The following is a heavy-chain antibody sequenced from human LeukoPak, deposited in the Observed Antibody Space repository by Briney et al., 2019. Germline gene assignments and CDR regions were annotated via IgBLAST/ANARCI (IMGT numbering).Heavy chain of an antibody. Sequence: GGSLRLSCAASGFTFSSYSMNWVRQAPGKGLEWVSSISSSSYIYYADSVKGRFTISRDNAKNSLYLQMNSLRAEATAVYYCAREAAARHDAFDIWGQGTMVTVSS. CDR2: ISSSSYI. CDR3: AREAAARHDAFDI. J-gene: IGHJ3*02. V-gene: IGHV3-21*01. D-gene: IGHD6-13*01. CDR1: GFTFSSYS.